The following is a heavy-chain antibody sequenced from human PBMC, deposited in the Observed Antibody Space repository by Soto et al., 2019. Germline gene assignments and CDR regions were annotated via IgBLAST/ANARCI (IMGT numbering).Heavy chain of an antibody. CDR2: ISAYNGNT. V-gene: IGHV1-18*01. CDR1: GYTFTSYG. Sequence: ASVKVSCKASGYTFTSYGISWVRQAPGQGLEWMGWISAYNGNTNYAQKLQGRVTMTTDTSTSTAYMELRSPRSDDTAVYYCASNRDNYYYYMDVWGKGTTVTVSS. CDR3: ASNRDNYYYYMDV. J-gene: IGHJ6*03. D-gene: IGHD2-15*01.